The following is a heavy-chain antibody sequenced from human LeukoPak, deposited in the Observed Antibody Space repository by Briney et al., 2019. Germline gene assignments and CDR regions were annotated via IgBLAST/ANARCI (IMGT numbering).Heavy chain of an antibody. CDR2: IYYSGST. D-gene: IGHD6-13*01. CDR3: ARGWSSSWYNYYYYMDV. CDR1: GGSISSYY. V-gene: IGHV4-59*01. Sequence: SETLSLTCTVSGGSISSYYWSWIRQPPGKGLEWIGYIYYSGSTNYNPSLKSRVTISVDTSKNQFSLKLSSVTAADTAVYYCARGWSSSWYNYYYYMDVWGKGTTVTVSS. J-gene: IGHJ6*03.